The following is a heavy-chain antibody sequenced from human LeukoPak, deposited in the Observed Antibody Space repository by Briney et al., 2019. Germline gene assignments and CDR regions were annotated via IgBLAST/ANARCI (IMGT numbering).Heavy chain of an antibody. CDR2: IKQDGSEK. CDR1: GFTFSSYW. Sequence: QTGGSLRLSCAASGFTFSSYWMSWVRQAPGKGLEWVANIKQDGSEKYYVDSVKGRFTISRDNAKNTLYLQMNSLRAEDTAVYYCARVEYSGRYSLDYWGQGTLVTVSS. V-gene: IGHV3-7*01. J-gene: IGHJ4*02. D-gene: IGHD1-26*01. CDR3: ARVEYSGRYSLDY.